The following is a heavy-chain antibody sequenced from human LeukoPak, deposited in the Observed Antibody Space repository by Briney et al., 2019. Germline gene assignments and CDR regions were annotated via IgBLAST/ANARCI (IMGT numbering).Heavy chain of an antibody. CDR1: GGSISSYY. D-gene: IGHD1-26*01. J-gene: IGHJ5*02. CDR3: ARAESQGGFDWFDP. CDR2: IYYSGST. Sequence: SETLSLTCTVSGGSISSYYWSWIRQPPGKGLEWIGYIYYSGSTNYNPSLKSRVTISVDTSKNQFSLKLSSVTAADTAVYYCARAESQGGFDWFDPWGQGTLVTVSS. V-gene: IGHV4-59*01.